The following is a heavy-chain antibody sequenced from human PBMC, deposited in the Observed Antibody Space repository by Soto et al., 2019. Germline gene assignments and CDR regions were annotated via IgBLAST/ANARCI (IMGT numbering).Heavy chain of an antibody. CDR2: ISAYNGNT. CDR1: GYTFTSYG. Sequence: ASVKVSCKASGYTFTSYGISWVRQAPGQGLEWMGWISAYNGNTNYAQKLQGRVTMTTDTSTSTAYMELRSLRSDDTAVYYCARDTADIVVVVAAFDYWGQGTLVTVSS. D-gene: IGHD2-15*01. V-gene: IGHV1-18*01. J-gene: IGHJ4*02. CDR3: ARDTADIVVVVAAFDY.